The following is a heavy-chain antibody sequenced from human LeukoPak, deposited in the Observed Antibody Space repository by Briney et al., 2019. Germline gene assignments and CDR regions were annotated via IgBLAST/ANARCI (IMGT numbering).Heavy chain of an antibody. CDR3: ARSEGTVAGTADY. J-gene: IGHJ4*02. CDR2: IIPIFGTV. Sequence: ASVKVSCXASGGTFSSYAISWVRQARGQGLEWMGGIIPIFGTVNYAQKFQGRGTITTDESTSTAYIELSSLRSEDTAVYYCARSEGTVAGTADYWGQGTLVTVSS. CDR1: GGTFSSYA. D-gene: IGHD6-19*01. V-gene: IGHV1-69*05.